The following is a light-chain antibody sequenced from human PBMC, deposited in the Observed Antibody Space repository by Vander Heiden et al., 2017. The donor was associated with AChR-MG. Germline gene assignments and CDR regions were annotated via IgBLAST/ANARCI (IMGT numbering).Light chain of an antibody. Sequence: SYDLTQPPSVSVSPRQTAEITCSGDALPKQYACWYEQKPGQAPVLVIYKNTERPAGIPDRCSGSSSGATVTLTMSGVQAEDEADYYCQSADISGNYVVFAGGTKLTVL. CDR1: ALPKQY. V-gene: IGLV3-25*03. J-gene: IGLJ2*01. CDR3: QSADISGNYVV. CDR2: KNT.